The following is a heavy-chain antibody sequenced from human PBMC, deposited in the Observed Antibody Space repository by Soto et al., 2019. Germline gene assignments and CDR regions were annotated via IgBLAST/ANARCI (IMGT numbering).Heavy chain of an antibody. J-gene: IGHJ6*02. CDR3: AIRRGAVARTRSTYYYYGMDV. CDR1: GGTFSSYA. V-gene: IGHV1-69*13. D-gene: IGHD6-19*01. Sequence: SVKVSCKASGGTFSSYAISWVRQAPGQGLEWMGGIIPIFGTANYAQKFQGRVTITADESTSTAYMELSSLRSEDTAVYYCAIRRGAVARTRSTYYYYGMDVWGQGTTVTVSS. CDR2: IIPIFGTA.